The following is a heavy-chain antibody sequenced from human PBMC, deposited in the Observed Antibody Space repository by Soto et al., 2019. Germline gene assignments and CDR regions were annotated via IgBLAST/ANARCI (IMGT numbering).Heavy chain of an antibody. Sequence: PSETLSLTCTVSGGSISSGGYYWSWIRPHPGKGLEWIGYIYYSGSSYYNPTTKSRVTISVDTSKNQFSLKLSSVTAADTAVDYCARDAQAAGTSQDHYFDYWGQGTLVTVSS. V-gene: IGHV4-31*03. CDR2: IYYSGSS. J-gene: IGHJ4*02. CDR1: GGSISSGGYY. D-gene: IGHD6-13*01. CDR3: ARDAQAAGTSQDHYFDY.